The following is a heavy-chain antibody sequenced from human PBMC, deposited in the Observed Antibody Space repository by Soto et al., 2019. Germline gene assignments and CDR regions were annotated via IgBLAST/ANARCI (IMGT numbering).Heavy chain of an antibody. CDR1: GVSISSGAYS. Sequence: SETLSLTCAVSGVSISSGAYSWSWIRQPPGKGLEWVGYIYHSGSTYYNPSLKSRVTISVDTSKNQFSLKLSSVTAADTAVYYCARDQQNYDILTGYSTWFGPWGQGTLVTVSS. V-gene: IGHV4-30-2*01. D-gene: IGHD3-9*01. CDR2: IYHSGST. J-gene: IGHJ5*02. CDR3: ARDQQNYDILTGYSTWFGP.